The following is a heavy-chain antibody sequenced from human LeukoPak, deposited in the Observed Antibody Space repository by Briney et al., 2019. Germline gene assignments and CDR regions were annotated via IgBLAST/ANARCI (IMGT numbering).Heavy chain of an antibody. V-gene: IGHV1-46*01. J-gene: IGHJ4*02. Sequence: ASVKVSCKASGYTFTSYYMHWVRQAPGQGLEWMGLINPTGGSTGYAQKFQGRVTMTRDMSTSTVYMELSSLRSEDTAVYYCARRYGSGVQIFDYWGQGTLVTVSS. CDR2: INPTGGST. CDR1: GYTFTSYY. D-gene: IGHD3-10*01. CDR3: ARRYGSGVQIFDY.